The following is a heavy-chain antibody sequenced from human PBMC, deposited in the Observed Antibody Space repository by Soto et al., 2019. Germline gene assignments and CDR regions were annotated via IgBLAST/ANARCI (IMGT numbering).Heavy chain of an antibody. J-gene: IGHJ4*02. D-gene: IGHD2-2*01. V-gene: IGHV4-34*01. Sequence: SETLSLTCAVYGGSFSGYYWSWIHQPPGKGLEWIGEINHSGSTNYNPSLKSRVTISVDTSKNQFSLKLSSVTAADTAVYYCARARYCSSTSCPYYFDYWGQGTLVTVSS. CDR3: ARARYCSSTSCPYYFDY. CDR2: INHSGST. CDR1: GGSFSGYY.